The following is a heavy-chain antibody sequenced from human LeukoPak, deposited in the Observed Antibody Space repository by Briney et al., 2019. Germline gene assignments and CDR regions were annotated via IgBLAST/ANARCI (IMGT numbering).Heavy chain of an antibody. J-gene: IGHJ5*02. D-gene: IGHD5-24*01. CDR1: GGSISSGDYY. CDR2: IYYSGST. Sequence: SETLSLTCTVSGGSISSGDYYWSWIRQPPGKGLEWIGYIYYSGSTYYNPSLKSRVTISVDTSKNQFSLKLSSVTAADTAVYYCAREKMATNWFDPWGQGTLVTVPS. V-gene: IGHV4-30-4*01. CDR3: AREKMATNWFDP.